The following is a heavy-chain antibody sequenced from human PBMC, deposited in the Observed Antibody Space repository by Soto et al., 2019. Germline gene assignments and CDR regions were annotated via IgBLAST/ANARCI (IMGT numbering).Heavy chain of an antibody. CDR1: GDIFSNHG. CDR3: AQTSLGYVSGFDY. J-gene: IGHJ4*02. D-gene: IGHD6-19*01. CDR2: IIPMFGTA. Sequence: QVQLVQSGAEVKKPGSSMKVSCKASGDIFSNHGITWVRQAPGQGLEWIGGIIPMFGTANYAQKFQGRVTITADESTSTAYVELSSLRSDDTAVYYCAQTSLGYVSGFDYWGQGALVTVSS. V-gene: IGHV1-69*01.